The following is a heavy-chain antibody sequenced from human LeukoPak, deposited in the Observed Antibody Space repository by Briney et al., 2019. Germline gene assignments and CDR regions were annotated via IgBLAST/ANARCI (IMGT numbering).Heavy chain of an antibody. Sequence: ASVKVSCKASGYTFTSYHMHWVRQAPGQGLEWMGIINPSGGTTNYAQKFRGRVTMTRDMSTSTVYMELSSLRSEDTAVYYCARRSGSYDVAYYFDYWGQGTLVTVSS. CDR3: ARRSGSYDVAYYFDY. J-gene: IGHJ4*02. CDR1: GYTFTSYH. V-gene: IGHV1-46*01. D-gene: IGHD1-26*01. CDR2: INPSGGTT.